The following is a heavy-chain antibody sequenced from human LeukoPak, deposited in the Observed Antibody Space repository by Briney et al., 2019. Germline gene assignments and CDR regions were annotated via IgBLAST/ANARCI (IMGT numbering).Heavy chain of an antibody. CDR2: INHSEDT. CDR3: ARGNPTGGDFDY. CDR1: SEPFIGYF. V-gene: IGHV4-34*01. D-gene: IGHD7-27*01. J-gene: IGHJ4*02. Sequence: PSETLSLTCAVYSEPFIGYFWTWIRQPPGKGLEWIGEINHSEDTNYNPSLKSRVTISVDTSKNQFSLKLSSVTAADTAVYYCARGNPTGGDFDYWGQGTLVTVSS.